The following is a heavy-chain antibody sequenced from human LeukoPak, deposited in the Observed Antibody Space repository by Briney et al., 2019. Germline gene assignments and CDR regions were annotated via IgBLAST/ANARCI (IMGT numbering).Heavy chain of an antibody. CDR1: GFTFSSYS. V-gene: IGHV3-21*01. Sequence: GGSLRLSCAAAGFTFSSYSMNWVRQAPGKGLEWVSSISYSGSDIYYADSVKGRFTISRDNAKNSLYLQMNSLRVEDTAVYYCASAALAYWYFALWGRGTLVTVSS. CDR2: ISYSGSDI. J-gene: IGHJ2*01. CDR3: ASAALAYWYFAL.